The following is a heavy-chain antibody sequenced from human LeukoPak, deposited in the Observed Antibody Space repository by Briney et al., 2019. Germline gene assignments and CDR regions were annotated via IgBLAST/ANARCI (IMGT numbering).Heavy chain of an antibody. CDR1: GYSISSGYY. CDR2: LYHSGST. D-gene: IGHD3-10*01. V-gene: IGHV4-38-2*02. CDR3: ARDDMVRGVINFYYGVDV. Sequence: PSETLSLTCAVSGYSISSGYYWGWIRRPPGKGLEWIGSLYHSGSTYSNPSLKSRVTIAVDTSKTPFSLKLRSVTAADTAVYYCARDDMVRGVINFYYGVDVWGKATTVTVPS. J-gene: IGHJ6*04.